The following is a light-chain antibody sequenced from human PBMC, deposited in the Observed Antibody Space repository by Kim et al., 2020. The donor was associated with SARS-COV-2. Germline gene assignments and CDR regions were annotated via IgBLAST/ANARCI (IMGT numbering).Light chain of an antibody. CDR2: GSS. CDR3: QSYDSSLSVYV. Sequence: RVPLSCTGSSPNIGAVYAVHWYQQLPGTAPKLLIYGSSNRPSGVPDRFSGSKSGTSASLAIAGLQAEDEADYYCQSYDSSLSVYVFGTGTKVTVL. V-gene: IGLV1-40*01. CDR1: SPNIGAVYA. J-gene: IGLJ1*01.